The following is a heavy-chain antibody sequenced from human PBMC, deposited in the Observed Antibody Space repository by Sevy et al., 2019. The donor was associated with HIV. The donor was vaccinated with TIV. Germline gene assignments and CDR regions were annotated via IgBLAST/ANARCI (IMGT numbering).Heavy chain of an antibody. CDR1: GYTFTSYG. CDR3: AVSLSSSWYHWFDP. D-gene: IGHD6-13*01. CDR2: ISAYNGNT. V-gene: IGHV1-18*04. Sequence: ASVKVSCKASGYTFTSYGISWVRQAPGQGLEWMGWISAYNGNTNYAQKLQGRVTMTTDTSTSTAYMELRGLRSDDTAVYYCAVSLSSSWYHWFDPWGQGTLVTVSS. J-gene: IGHJ5*02.